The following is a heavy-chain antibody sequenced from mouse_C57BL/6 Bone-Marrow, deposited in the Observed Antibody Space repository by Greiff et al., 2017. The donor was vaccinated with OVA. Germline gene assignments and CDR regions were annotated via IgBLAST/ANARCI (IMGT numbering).Heavy chain of an antibody. D-gene: IGHD2-5*01. Sequence: DVKLQESGEGLVKPGGSLKLSCAASGFTFSSYAMSWVRQTPEKRLEWVAYISSGGDYIYYADTVKGRFTISRDNARNTLYLQMSSLKSEDTAMYYCARDERGTYYSIFDYWGQGTTLTVSS. CDR2: ISSGGDYI. V-gene: IGHV5S21*01. J-gene: IGHJ2*01. CDR1: GFTFSSYA. CDR3: ARDERGTYYSIFDY.